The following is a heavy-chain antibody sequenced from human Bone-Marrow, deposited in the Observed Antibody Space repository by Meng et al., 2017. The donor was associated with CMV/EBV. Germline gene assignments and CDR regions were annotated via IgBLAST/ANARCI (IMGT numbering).Heavy chain of an antibody. CDR3: AKCSPGYSSSCPSDY. J-gene: IGHJ4*02. V-gene: IGHV3-30*02. D-gene: IGHD6-13*01. CDR1: AFTFSSYG. CDR2: IRYDGSNK. Sequence: GGSLSLSCAASAFTFSSYGMHWVRQAPGKGLEWVAFIRYDGSNKYYADSVKGRFTISRDNSKNTLYLQMNSLRAEDTAVYYCAKCSPGYSSSCPSDYWGQGTLVTVSS.